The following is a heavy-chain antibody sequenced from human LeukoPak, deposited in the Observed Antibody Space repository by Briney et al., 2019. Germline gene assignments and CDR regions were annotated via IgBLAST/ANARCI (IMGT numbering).Heavy chain of an antibody. Sequence: ASVKVSCKASGYTFTSYGISWVRQAPGQGLEWMGWISAYNGNTNYAQKLQGRVTMTTDTSTSTAYMELRSLRSDGTAVYYCARDPGIAAAGTSYYYYYGMDVWGQGTTVTVSS. D-gene: IGHD6-13*01. CDR2: ISAYNGNT. CDR1: GYTFTSYG. J-gene: IGHJ6*02. V-gene: IGHV1-18*01. CDR3: ARDPGIAAAGTSYYYYYGMDV.